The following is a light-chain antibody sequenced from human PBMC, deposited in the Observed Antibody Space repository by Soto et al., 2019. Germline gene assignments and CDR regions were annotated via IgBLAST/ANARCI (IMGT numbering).Light chain of an antibody. CDR2: EVS. J-gene: IGLJ1*01. Sequence: QSALTQPPSASGSPGQSVTISCTGTGSDVGGYNYVSWYQQHPGKAPKLMIYEVSKRPSGVPDRFSGSKSGNTASLTVSGFQAEDEADYYCCSYAGSNNFPYVFGTGTKVTVL. V-gene: IGLV2-8*01. CDR3: CSYAGSNNFPYV. CDR1: GSDVGGYNY.